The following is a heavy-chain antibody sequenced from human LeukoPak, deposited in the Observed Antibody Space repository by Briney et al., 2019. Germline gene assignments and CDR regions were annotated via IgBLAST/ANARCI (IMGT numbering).Heavy chain of an antibody. Sequence: NPSGGSTSYAQKFQGRVNMTRDTSTSTVYMELSSLRSEDTAVYYCAREERYNWNDGDAFDIWGQGTMVTVSS. J-gene: IGHJ3*02. V-gene: IGHV1-46*01. CDR2: NPSGGST. D-gene: IGHD1-1*01. CDR3: AREERYNWNDGDAFDI.